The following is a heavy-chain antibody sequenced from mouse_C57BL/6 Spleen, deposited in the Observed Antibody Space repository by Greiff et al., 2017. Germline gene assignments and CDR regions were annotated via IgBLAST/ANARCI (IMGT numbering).Heavy chain of an antibody. CDR1: GFTFSDYY. CDR2: INYDGSST. J-gene: IGHJ3*01. D-gene: IGHD2-12*01. Sequence: EVQRVESEGGLVQPGSSMKLSCTASGFTFSDYYMAWVRQVPEKGLEWVANINYDGSSTYYLDSLKSRFIISRDNAKNILYLQMSSLKSEDTATYYCARIYCYDGFAYWGQGTLVTVSA. CDR3: ARIYCYDGFAY. V-gene: IGHV5-16*01.